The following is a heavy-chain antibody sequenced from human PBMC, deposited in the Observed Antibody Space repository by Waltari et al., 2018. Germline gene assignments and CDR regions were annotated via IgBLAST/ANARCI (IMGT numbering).Heavy chain of an antibody. Sequence: QVQLVQSGAEVKKPGASVKVSCKASGYTFTSYAMYWVRQAPGQRLEWMGWINAGNGNTKYSQKFQGRVTITRDTSASTAYMELSSLRSEDTAVYYCARDNDFWSGSPDGMDVWGQGTTVTVSS. CDR2: INAGNGNT. CDR3: ARDNDFWSGSPDGMDV. CDR1: GYTFTSYA. V-gene: IGHV1-3*01. D-gene: IGHD3-3*01. J-gene: IGHJ6*02.